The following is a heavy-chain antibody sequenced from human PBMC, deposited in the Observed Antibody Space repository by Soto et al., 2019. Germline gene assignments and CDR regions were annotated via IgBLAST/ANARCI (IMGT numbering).Heavy chain of an antibody. CDR1: GGSISSSSYY. CDR3: AREGNLGRWIQPLDS. J-gene: IGHJ4*02. V-gene: IGHV4-39*02. CDR2: IYYSGST. D-gene: IGHD2-2*03. Sequence: PSETLSLTCTVSGGSISSSSYYWGWIRQPPGKGLEWIGSIYYSGSTYYNTSLKSRVTISVDTSKNQFSLKLSSVTAADTAVYYCAREGNLGRWIQPLDSWGQGTLVTVSS.